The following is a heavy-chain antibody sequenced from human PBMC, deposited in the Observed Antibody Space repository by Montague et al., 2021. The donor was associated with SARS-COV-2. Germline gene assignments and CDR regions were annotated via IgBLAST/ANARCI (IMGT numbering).Heavy chain of an antibody. Sequence: SETLSLTCTVSGGSISSSSYYWAWIRQPPGKGLEWIGSIYYRGSTYYNPSLKSRVIISVDTSKNQLSLKLSSVTAADTAVYYCATQEDPSGCIPGPFDIWGQGTMLTVSS. J-gene: IGHJ4*02. CDR3: ATQEDPSGCIPGPFDI. CDR2: IYYRGST. CDR1: GGSISSSSYY. D-gene: IGHD6-19*01. V-gene: IGHV4-39*01.